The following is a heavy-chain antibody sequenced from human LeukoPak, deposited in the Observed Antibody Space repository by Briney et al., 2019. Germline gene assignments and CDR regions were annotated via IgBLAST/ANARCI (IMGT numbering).Heavy chain of an antibody. J-gene: IGHJ4*02. D-gene: IGHD2-2*01. V-gene: IGHV4-39*01. Sequence: SETLSLTCTVSGGSISSSNYYWGWIRQPPGKGLEWISSNYYSGITYYNPSLKSRVTISVETSNNQFSLKLSSVTAADTAMYYCARLLIYCSSTSCHFDYWGQGTLVTVSS. CDR3: ARLLIYCSSTSCHFDY. CDR2: NYYSGIT. CDR1: GGSISSSNYY.